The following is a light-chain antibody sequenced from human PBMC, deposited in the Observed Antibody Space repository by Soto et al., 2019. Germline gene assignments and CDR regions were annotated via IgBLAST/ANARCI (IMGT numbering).Light chain of an antibody. V-gene: IGLV2-23*02. CDR1: SSDVGSYNL. Sequence: QSALTQPASVSGSPGQSITISCTGTSSDVGSYNLVSWYQQHPGKAPKLMIYEVSKRPSGVSNRFSGSKSGNTASLTISGLQAEDEADYYCCSSAGSSTHWVFGGGTKLTVL. CDR2: EVS. J-gene: IGLJ3*02. CDR3: CSSAGSSTHWV.